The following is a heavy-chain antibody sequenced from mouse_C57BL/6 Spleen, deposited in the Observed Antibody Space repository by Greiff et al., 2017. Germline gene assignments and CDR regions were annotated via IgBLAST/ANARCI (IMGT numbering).Heavy chain of an antibody. CDR2: IDPSDSYT. J-gene: IGHJ2*01. CDR3: AGTTVVAPFGY. D-gene: IGHD1-1*01. V-gene: IGHV1-59*01. Sequence: QVQLKQPGAELVRPGTSVKLSCKASGYTFTSYWMHWVKQRPGQGLEWIGVIDPSDSYTNYNQKFKGKATLTVDTSSSTAYMQLSSLTSEDSAVYSCAGTTVVAPFGYWGQGTTLTVSS. CDR1: GYTFTSYW.